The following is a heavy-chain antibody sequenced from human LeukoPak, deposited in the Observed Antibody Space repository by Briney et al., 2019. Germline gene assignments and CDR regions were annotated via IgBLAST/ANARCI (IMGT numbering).Heavy chain of an antibody. CDR3: ARESDLVVVTAATVDY. D-gene: IGHD2-2*01. CDR2: INTNTGNP. V-gene: IGHV7-4-1*02. J-gene: IGHJ4*02. Sequence: ASVKVSCKASGYTFTSYAMNWVRQAPGQGLEWMGWINTNTGNPTYAQGFTGRFVFSLDTSVSTAYLQISSLKAEDTAVYYCARESDLVVVTAATVDYWGQGTLVTVSS. CDR1: GYTFTSYA.